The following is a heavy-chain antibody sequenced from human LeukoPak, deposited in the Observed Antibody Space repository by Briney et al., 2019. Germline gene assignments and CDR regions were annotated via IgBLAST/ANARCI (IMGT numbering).Heavy chain of an antibody. CDR1: GFTFSDYY. D-gene: IGHD1-14*01. CDR2: ITSSSYT. CDR3: ARVYIRRANYYGMDV. Sequence: GGSLRLSCAASGFTFSDYYMNWIRQAPGKGLEWVSYITSSSYTNYADSVKGRFTISRDNAKNSLYLQMNSLRAEDTAVYYCARVYIRRANYYGMDVWGQGTTVTVSS. J-gene: IGHJ6*02. V-gene: IGHV3-11*06.